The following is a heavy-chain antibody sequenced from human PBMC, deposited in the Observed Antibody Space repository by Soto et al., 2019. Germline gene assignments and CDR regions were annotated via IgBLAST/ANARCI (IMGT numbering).Heavy chain of an antibody. D-gene: IGHD3-22*01. CDR3: ALPDYYDSRAFDY. Sequence: SETLSLTCAVYGGSFSGYYWSWIRQPPGKGLEWIGEINHSGSTNYNPSLKSRVTISVDTSKNQFSLKLSSATAADTAVYYCALPDYYDSRAFDYWGQGTLVTVSS. J-gene: IGHJ4*02. CDR1: GGSFSGYY. CDR2: INHSGST. V-gene: IGHV4-34*01.